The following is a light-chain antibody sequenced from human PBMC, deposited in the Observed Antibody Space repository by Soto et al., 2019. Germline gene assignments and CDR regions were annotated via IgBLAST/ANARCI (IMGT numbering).Light chain of an antibody. J-gene: IGKJ5*01. CDR3: QQYGSSPLIT. CDR1: QSVRHNN. Sequence: IVLTQSPGTLSLSRVEIASLSFMAIQSVRHNNLNWYQQKPGQAPRLLIYGASTRATGIPARFSGSGSGTEFTLTISSLQSEDFAVYYCQQYGSSPLITFGQGTRLEIK. CDR2: GAS. V-gene: IGKV3-20*01.